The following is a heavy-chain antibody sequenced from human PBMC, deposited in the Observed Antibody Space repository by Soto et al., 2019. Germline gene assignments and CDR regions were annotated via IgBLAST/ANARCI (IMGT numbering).Heavy chain of an antibody. CDR1: GGTFSRNS. CDR3: ARPIQFYFDTSAQSAWFDP. CDR2: IIPIFGTP. V-gene: IGHV1-69*12. D-gene: IGHD3-22*01. Sequence: QVQLVQSGADVKKPGSSVKVSCQASGGTFSRNSISWVRQAPGQGLEWMGGIIPIFGTPNYAQKFQGRLTITADESTSTSYMELSSLRSDDTAVYYCARPIQFYFDTSAQSAWFDPWGQGTLVTVSS. J-gene: IGHJ5*02.